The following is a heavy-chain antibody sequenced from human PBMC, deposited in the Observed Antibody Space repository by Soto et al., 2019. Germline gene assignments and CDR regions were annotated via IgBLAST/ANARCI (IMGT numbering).Heavy chain of an antibody. D-gene: IGHD3-10*01. V-gene: IGHV4-59*01. CDR2: IHGSGTT. Sequence: SETLSLTCTVSGASISNSYWSWIRQPPRKGLEWIGYIHGSGTTNYSPSLKSRVTISVDMSKNQFSLKLTSVTAADTAVYYCARGGDSSKWFDSWGQGTLVTVSS. CDR3: ARGGDSSKWFDS. CDR1: GASISNSY. J-gene: IGHJ5*01.